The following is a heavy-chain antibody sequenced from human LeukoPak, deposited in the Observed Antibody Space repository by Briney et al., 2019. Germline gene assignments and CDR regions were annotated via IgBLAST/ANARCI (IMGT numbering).Heavy chain of an antibody. CDR1: GGSISSYY. CDR2: FYYSGST. CDR3: ARGRRDGYNLEYFDK. Sequence: KPSETLSLTCSVSGGSISSYYWSWIRQPPGKGLQWIGSFYYSGSTYYNPSLKSRVTIYVDTSKNQFSLKLSSVTAADTAVYYCARGRRDGYNLEYFDKWGQGTLVTVSS. D-gene: IGHD5-24*01. V-gene: IGHV4-59*05. J-gene: IGHJ4*02.